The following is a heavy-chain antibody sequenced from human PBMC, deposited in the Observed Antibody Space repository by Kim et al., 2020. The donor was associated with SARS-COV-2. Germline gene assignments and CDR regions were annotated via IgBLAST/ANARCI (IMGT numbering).Heavy chain of an antibody. J-gene: IGHJ4*01. Sequence: GESLKISCQASGYSFSTYWIGWVRQMPGKGLEWMGIIYPGDSDTRYSPSFQGQVTISADRSITTAYLQWSSLKASDTAMYYCARMGKDSSSWYFRYYFVY. V-gene: IGHV5-51*01. D-gene: IGHD6-13*01. CDR1: GYSFSTYW. CDR2: IYPGDSDT. CDR3: ARMGKDSSSWYFRYYFVY.